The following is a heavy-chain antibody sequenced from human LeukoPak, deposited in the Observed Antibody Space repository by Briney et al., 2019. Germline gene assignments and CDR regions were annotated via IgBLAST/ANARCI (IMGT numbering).Heavy chain of an antibody. D-gene: IGHD1-1*01. V-gene: IGHV4-34*01. CDR3: ARGKLAPVVDP. Sequence: SETLSLTCTVSGGSISSYYWSWIRQPPGKGLEWIGEINHSGSTNYNPSLKSRVTISVDTSKNQFSLKLSSVTAADTAVYYCARGKLAPVVDPWGQGTLVTVSS. J-gene: IGHJ5*02. CDR1: GGSISSYY. CDR2: INHSGST.